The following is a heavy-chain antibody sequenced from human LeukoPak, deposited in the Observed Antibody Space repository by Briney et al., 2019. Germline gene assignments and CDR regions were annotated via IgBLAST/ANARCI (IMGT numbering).Heavy chain of an antibody. V-gene: IGHV4-28*03. CDR3: ASDATYYYDSSPQNS. J-gene: IGHJ4*02. D-gene: IGHD3-22*01. Sequence: MASETLSLTCAVSGGPISRSNWGSRSPQAPGKGLGGIGYIYHSGSTYYNPSLKSRVTISVDRSKNQFSLKLSSVTAADTAVYYCASDATYYYDSSPQNSWGQGTLVTVSS. CDR2: IYHSGST. CDR1: GGPISRSNW.